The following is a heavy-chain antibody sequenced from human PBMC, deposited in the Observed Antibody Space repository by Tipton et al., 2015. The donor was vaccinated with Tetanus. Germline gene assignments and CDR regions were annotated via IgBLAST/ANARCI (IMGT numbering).Heavy chain of an antibody. V-gene: IGHV3-64D*08. D-gene: IGHD3-10*01. CDR1: GFTFSSYA. CDR2: ISSNGGST. J-gene: IGHJ4*02. CDR3: VKPMVRGTYYFDY. Sequence: SLRLSCSASGFTFSSYAMHWVRQAPGKGLEYVSAISSNGGSTYYADSVKGRFTISRDNSKNTLYLQMSSLRAEDTAVYYCVKPMVRGTYYFDYWGQGTLVTVSS.